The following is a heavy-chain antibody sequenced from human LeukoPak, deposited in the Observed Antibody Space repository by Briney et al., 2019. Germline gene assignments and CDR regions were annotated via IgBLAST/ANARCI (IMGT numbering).Heavy chain of an antibody. CDR1: GYSFTDYY. V-gene: IGHV1-2*02. CDR2: INPNSGGT. CDR3: ARADRLDGGPYLIGP. D-gene: IGHD2-21*01. Sequence: VASVKVSCKTSGYSFTDYYMHWVRQAPGQGLERMGWINPNSGGTSSAQKFQGRVTMTRDTSITTVYMEVSWLTSDDTAIYYCARADRLDGGPYLIGPWGQGTLVTVSS. J-gene: IGHJ5*02.